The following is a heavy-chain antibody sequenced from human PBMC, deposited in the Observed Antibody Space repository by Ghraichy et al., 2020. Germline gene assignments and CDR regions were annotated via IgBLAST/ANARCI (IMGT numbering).Heavy chain of an antibody. V-gene: IGHV4-31*03. J-gene: IGHJ6*02. CDR2: IYYSGST. CDR1: GGSISSGGYY. D-gene: IGHD2-2*01. Sequence: SETLSLTCTVSGGSISSGGYYWSWIRQHPGKGLEWIGYIYYSGSTYYNPSLKSRVTISVDTSKNQFSLKLSSVTAADTAVYYCASSWAGIVVPAAIVWGGNYYGMDVWGQGTTVTVSS. CDR3: ASSWAGIVVPAAIVWGGNYYGMDV.